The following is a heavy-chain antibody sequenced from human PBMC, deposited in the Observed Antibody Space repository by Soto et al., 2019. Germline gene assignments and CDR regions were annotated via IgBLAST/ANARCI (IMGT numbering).Heavy chain of an antibody. CDR2: IYSGGST. CDR3: ASPEGY. CDR1: GFTVSSNY. Sequence: PGGSLRRSCAASGFTVSSNYISWVRQASGKGLEWVSLIYSGGSTDYAGSVKGRFTISRDNSKNTLYLQMNSLRAEDTAVYYCASPEGYWGQGTLVTVYS. V-gene: IGHV3-53*01. J-gene: IGHJ4*02.